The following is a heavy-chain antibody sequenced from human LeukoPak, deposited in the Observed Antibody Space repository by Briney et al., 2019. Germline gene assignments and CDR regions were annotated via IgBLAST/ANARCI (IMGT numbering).Heavy chain of an antibody. J-gene: IGHJ6*03. D-gene: IGHD3-16*01. V-gene: IGHV1-2*02. CDR1: GYTFTGYY. CDR2: INPNSGGT. Sequence: ASVKVSCKASGYTFTGYYMHWVRQAPGQGLEWMGWINPNSGGTNYAQKFQGRVTMTEDTSTDTAYMELSSLRSEDTAVYYCATLKPWGERQSGVPRYYYYYMDVWGKGTTVTVSS. CDR3: ATLKPWGERQSGVPRYYYYYMDV.